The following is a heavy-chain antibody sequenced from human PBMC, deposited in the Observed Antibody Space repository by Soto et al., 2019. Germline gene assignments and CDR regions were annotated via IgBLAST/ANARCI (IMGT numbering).Heavy chain of an antibody. CDR2: IYYSGST. CDR3: ARGASYYYDSSGYYGYFDY. Sequence: SETLSLTCTVSGGSISSGGYYWSWIRQHPGKGLEWIGYIYYSGSTYYNTSLKSRVTISVDTSKNQFSLKLSSVPAADTAVYYCARGASYYYDSSGYYGYFDYWGQGTLVTVSS. D-gene: IGHD3-22*01. CDR1: GGSISSGGYY. V-gene: IGHV4-31*03. J-gene: IGHJ4*02.